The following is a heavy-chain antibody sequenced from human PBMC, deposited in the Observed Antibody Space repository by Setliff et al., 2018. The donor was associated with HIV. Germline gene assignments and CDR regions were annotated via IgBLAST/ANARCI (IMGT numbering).Heavy chain of an antibody. CDR1: GGSFSGYY. CDR2: IYVYNSERT. Sequence: SETLSLTCSVSGGSFSGYYWSWIRQPPGKGLEWIGYIYVYNSERTNYNPSLQSRVTMSIDMSKNQFSLNLTSVTAADTAVYYCARGFAGGLFYFDSWGQGTLVTVSS. V-gene: IGHV4-59*08. CDR3: ARGFAGGLFYFDS. J-gene: IGHJ4*02. D-gene: IGHD2-15*01.